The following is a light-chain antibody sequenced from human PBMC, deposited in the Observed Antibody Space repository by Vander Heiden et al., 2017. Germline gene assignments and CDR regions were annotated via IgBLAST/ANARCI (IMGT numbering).Light chain of an antibody. V-gene: IGLV1-40*01. Sequence: QSVLTQPPSVSGAPGQRVTISNIGAGYDVHWYQQLPGTAPKLLIYGNSNRPSGVPDRFSGSKSGTSASLAITGLQAEDEADYYCQSYDSSLSGWVFGGGTKLT. CDR2: GNS. CDR1: IGAGYD. CDR3: QSYDSSLSGWV. J-gene: IGLJ3*02.